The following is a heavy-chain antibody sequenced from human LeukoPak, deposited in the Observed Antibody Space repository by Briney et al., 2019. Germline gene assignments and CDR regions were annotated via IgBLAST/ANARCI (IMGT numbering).Heavy chain of an antibody. J-gene: IGHJ6*03. CDR2: ISGSGLST. CDR3: SKYPAALGGGYYYYMDV. V-gene: IGHV3-23*01. D-gene: IGHD2-2*01. Sequence: GGSLRLSCAASGFTFSRFAMSWVRQAPGKGLEWVSSISGSGLSTYYADSVKGRFTISRDNSKNTLYLQMNSLRAEDTDVYYYSKYPAALGGGYYYYMDVWGKGTTVTVSS. CDR1: GFTFSRFA.